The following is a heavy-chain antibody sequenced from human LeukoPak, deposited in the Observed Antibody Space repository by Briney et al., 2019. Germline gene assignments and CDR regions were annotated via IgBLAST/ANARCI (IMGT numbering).Heavy chain of an antibody. J-gene: IGHJ3*02. V-gene: IGHV4-59*01. CDR1: GGSISSYY. Sequence: RSSETLSLTCTVSGGSISSYYWSWIRQPPGKGLGWIGYIYYSGSTNYNPSLKSRVTISVDTSKNQFSLKLSSVTAADTAVYYCAREGAYDFWSGGAFDIWGQGTMVTVSS. CDR2: IYYSGST. D-gene: IGHD3-3*01. CDR3: AREGAYDFWSGGAFDI.